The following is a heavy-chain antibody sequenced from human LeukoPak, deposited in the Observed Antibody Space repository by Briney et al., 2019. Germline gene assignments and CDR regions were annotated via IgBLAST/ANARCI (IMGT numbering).Heavy chain of an antibody. J-gene: IGHJ4*02. CDR2: ISAYNGNT. Sequence: GASVKVSCKASGYTFTSYGISWVRQAPGQGLEWMGWISAYNGNTNYAQKLQGRVTMTTDTSTSTAYMELRSLRSDDTAVYYCARLGEYDSSGYYGPFDYWGQGTLVTVSS. CDR3: ARLGEYDSSGYYGPFDY. D-gene: IGHD3-22*01. V-gene: IGHV1-18*01. CDR1: GYTFTSYG.